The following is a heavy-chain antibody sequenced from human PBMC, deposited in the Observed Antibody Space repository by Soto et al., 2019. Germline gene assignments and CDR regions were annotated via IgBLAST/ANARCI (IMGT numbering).Heavy chain of an antibody. J-gene: IGHJ4*02. V-gene: IGHV4-31*03. CDR2: IYYSGST. Sequence: SETLSLTCTVSGVSISSGGYYWSWIRQHPGKGLEWIGYIYYSGSTYYNPSLKSRVTISVDRSKNQFSLKLSSVTAADTALYYCARTSRFDYWGQGTLVTVSS. CDR1: GVSISSGGYY. D-gene: IGHD6-6*01. CDR3: ARTSRFDY.